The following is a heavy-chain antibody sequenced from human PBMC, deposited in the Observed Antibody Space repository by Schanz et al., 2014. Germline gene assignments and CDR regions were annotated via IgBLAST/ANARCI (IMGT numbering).Heavy chain of an antibody. J-gene: IGHJ6*02. CDR2: ISYSGST. CDR1: GASISSGGYY. Sequence: QVQLQESGPGLVKPSQTLSLTCTVSGASISSGGYYWDWIRLLPGKGLEWIGYISYSGSTSFNPSLKSRLPMSVDTSKNQFSLRLSSVTAADTPVYYCARHGGIPYYPMDVWGQGTTVTVSS. CDR3: ARHGGIPYYPMDV. V-gene: IGHV4-31*03. D-gene: IGHD3-16*01.